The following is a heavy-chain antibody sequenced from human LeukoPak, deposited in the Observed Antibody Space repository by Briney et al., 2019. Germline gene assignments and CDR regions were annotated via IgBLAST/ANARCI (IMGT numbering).Heavy chain of an antibody. Sequence: PGGSLRLSCAASGFTFSSYWMHWVGQSPGKGLVWVSGINSDGSTTTYADSVKGRFTISSDNAQNTVYTQMNSLRAEDTAVYHCATSRTFDYWGQGTLVTVSS. J-gene: IGHJ4*02. CDR1: GFTFSSYW. CDR2: INSDGSTT. CDR3: ATSRTFDY. V-gene: IGHV3-74*01.